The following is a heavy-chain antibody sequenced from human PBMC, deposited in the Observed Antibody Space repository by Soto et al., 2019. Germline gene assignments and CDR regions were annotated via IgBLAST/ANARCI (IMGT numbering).Heavy chain of an antibody. D-gene: IGHD3-3*01. CDR2: ISAYNGNT. CDR1: GYTFTSYG. J-gene: IGHJ4*02. V-gene: IGHV1-18*01. Sequence: ASVKVSCKASGYTFTSYGISWVRQAPGQGLEWMGWISAYNGNTNYAQKLQGRVTMTTDTSTSTAYMELRSLRSDDTAVYYCGGDHTFFGVVITGVNYFDYWGKEPLLTVSS. CDR3: GGDHTFFGVVITGVNYFDY.